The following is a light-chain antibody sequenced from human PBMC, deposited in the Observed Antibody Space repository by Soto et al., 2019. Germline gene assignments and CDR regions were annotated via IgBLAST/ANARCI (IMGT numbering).Light chain of an antibody. CDR3: AAWDASLSGQV. CDR1: SSNIGSNY. V-gene: IGLV1-47*02. Sequence: QSVLTQPPSASATPGQMVTISCSGSSSNIGSNYVYWYQQNPATTPQLLIIYNNQRPSGVPDRCSCAKSGTYASLAISCLRSGDDDDYHCAAWDASLSGQVFGGGTKLTVL. CDR2: YNN. J-gene: IGLJ3*02.